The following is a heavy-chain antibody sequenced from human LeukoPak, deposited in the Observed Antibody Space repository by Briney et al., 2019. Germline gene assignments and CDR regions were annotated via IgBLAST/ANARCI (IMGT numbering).Heavy chain of an antibody. CDR2: IYTSGST. J-gene: IGHJ4*02. D-gene: IGHD3-22*01. V-gene: IGHV4-61*02. CDR1: GGSTSSGSYY. Sequence: SETLSLTCTVSGGSTSSGSYYWSWIRQPAGKGLEWIGRIYTSGSTNYNPSLKSRVTISVDTSKNQFSLKLSSVTAADTAVYYCARSYDSSGSDYWGQGTLVTVSS. CDR3: ARSYDSSGSDY.